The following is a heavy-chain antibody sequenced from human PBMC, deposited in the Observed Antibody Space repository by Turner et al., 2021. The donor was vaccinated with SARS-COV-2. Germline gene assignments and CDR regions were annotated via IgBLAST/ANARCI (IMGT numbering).Heavy chain of an antibody. CDR1: GGSISSSSYY. CDR3: AGEVVVLTTTHYGMDV. J-gene: IGHJ6*02. V-gene: IGHV4-39*01. Sequence: LQLQESGPGLLKPSETLCLTCTVSGGSISSSSYYWGWIRQPPGKGLEWIGSIYYSWSTYYNPSLKSRVNISVDTSKNQFSLKLSSVTAADTAVYYCAGEVVVLTTTHYGMDVWGQGTTVTVSS. D-gene: IGHD1-26*01. CDR2: IYYSWST.